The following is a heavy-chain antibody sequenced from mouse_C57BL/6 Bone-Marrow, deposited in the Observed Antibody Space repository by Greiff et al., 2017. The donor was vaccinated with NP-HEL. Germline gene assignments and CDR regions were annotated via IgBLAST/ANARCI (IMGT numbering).Heavy chain of an antibody. Sequence: QVQLQQSGAELARPGASVKLSCKASGYTFTSYGISWVKQRTGQGLEWIGEIYPGSGNTYYNEKFKGKATLTADKSSSTAYMELRSLTSEDSAVYFCAYYLDYGGQGTTPTVSS. CDR3: AYYLDY. V-gene: IGHV1-81*01. CDR2: IYPGSGNT. J-gene: IGHJ2*01. CDR1: GYTFTSYG.